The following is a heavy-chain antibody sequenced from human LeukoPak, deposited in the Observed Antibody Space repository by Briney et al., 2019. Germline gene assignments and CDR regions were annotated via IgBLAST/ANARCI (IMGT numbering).Heavy chain of an antibody. CDR2: IYWDDDK. V-gene: IGHV2-5*02. Sequence: SGPTLVKPTQTLMLTCSYSGFSLSTNGMAVGWVRQPPGKALEWLALIYWDDDKRYSPPPESSLSIIKDTSKNLVVLVMANVDPVDTATYYCAHSSVDSGYAFEHWGQGTLITVSS. D-gene: IGHD3-22*01. CDR1: GFSLSTNGMA. CDR3: AHSSVDSGYAFEH. J-gene: IGHJ4*02.